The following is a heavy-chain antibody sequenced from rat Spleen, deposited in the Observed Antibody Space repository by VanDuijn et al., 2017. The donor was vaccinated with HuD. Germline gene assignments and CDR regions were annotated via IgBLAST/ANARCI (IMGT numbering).Heavy chain of an antibody. CDR3: TRQTGSLFDY. Sequence: EVQLVESGGGLVQPGRSLKLSCAASGFTFSNYGMHWIRQAPTKGLEWVASISTGGDDTYYRDSVKGRFTISRDDEESTLYLQMDSLRSEDTATYYCTRQTGSLFDYWGQGVMVTVSS. V-gene: IGHV5-19*01. CDR1: GFTFSNYG. CDR2: ISTGGDDT. D-gene: IGHD5-1*01. J-gene: IGHJ2*01.